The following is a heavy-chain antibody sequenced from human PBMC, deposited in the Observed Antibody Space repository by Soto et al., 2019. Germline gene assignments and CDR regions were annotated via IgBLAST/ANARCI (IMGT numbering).Heavy chain of an antibody. V-gene: IGHV1-2*04. D-gene: IGHD3-10*01. CDR2: INPNSGGT. CDR3: ARSEPLYGSGSYYHYYYGMDV. J-gene: IGHJ6*02. Sequence: ASVKVSCKASGYTFTVYYIHWVRQAPGQGLEWMGWINPNSGGTNYAQKFQGWVTMTRDTSISTAYIELNRLRSDDTAVYYCARSEPLYGSGSYYHYYYGMDVWGQGTTVTVSS. CDR1: GYTFTVYY.